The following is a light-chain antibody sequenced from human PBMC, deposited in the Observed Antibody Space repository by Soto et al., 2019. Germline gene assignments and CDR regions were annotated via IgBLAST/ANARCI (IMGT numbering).Light chain of an antibody. CDR2: WAS. CDR1: QSVLFSSDNKNY. CDR3: QQYYSSPYT. J-gene: IGKJ2*01. Sequence: DIVMTQSPDSLAVSLGERATINCKSSQSVLFSSDNKNYLAWYQQKPGQPPKLLIYWASTRESGVLDRFSGSGSGTDFTLTISSLQAEDVAVYYCQQYYSSPYTFGQGTKLESK. V-gene: IGKV4-1*01.